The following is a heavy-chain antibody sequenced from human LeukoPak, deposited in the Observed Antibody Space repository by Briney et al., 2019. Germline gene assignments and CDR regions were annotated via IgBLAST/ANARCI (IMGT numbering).Heavy chain of an antibody. CDR3: AKSPPASPFDY. V-gene: IGHV3-53*01. CDR1: GFTVSRNY. Sequence: PGGSLRLSCAASGFTVSRNYMSRVRQAPGKGLEWVSIIYSGGDTYYGDSVKGRFTISRDISKNTLYLQMNNLRAEDTAFYYCAKSPPASPFDYWGQGTLVTVSS. J-gene: IGHJ4*02. CDR2: IYSGGDT. D-gene: IGHD2-2*01.